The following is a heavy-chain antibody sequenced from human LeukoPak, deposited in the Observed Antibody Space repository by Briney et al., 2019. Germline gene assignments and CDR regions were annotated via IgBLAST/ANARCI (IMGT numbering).Heavy chain of an antibody. CDR2: INQDGSGK. CDR1: GFTFSTYW. Sequence: PGGSLRLSCAASGFTFSTYWMSWVRQAPGKGLEWVANINQDGSGKDYVDSLKGRFTISRDNTKNSLYLQMNSLRAEDTAIYYCAKLAASEMGEGSWGQGTLVTVSS. D-gene: IGHD3-16*01. J-gene: IGHJ5*02. CDR3: AKLAASEMGEGS. V-gene: IGHV3-7*03.